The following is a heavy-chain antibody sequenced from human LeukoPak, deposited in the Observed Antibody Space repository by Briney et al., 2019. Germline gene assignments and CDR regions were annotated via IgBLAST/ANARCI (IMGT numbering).Heavy chain of an antibody. CDR1: GYTFTSYA. Sequence: ASVKVSCKASGYTFTSYAMNWVRQAPGQGLEWMGIINPSGGSTSYAQKFQGRVTMTRDTSTSTVYMELSSLRSEDTAVYYCARDLYTYYYDSSGYWGFDYWGQGTLVTVSS. CDR3: ARDLYTYYYDSSGYWGFDY. J-gene: IGHJ4*02. D-gene: IGHD3-22*01. V-gene: IGHV1-46*01. CDR2: INPSGGST.